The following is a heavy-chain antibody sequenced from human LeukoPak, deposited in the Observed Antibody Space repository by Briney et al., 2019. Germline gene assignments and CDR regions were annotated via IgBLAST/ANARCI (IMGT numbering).Heavy chain of an antibody. CDR2: ISGSGDST. CDR3: AKVEATYGSGSYYPWVY. D-gene: IGHD3-10*01. CDR1: GFSFRSSA. Sequence: PGGSLRLSCAASGFSFRSSAMSWVRQAPGKGLEWVSAISGSGDSTYYADSVKGRFTISRDNSKNTLYLQMNSLRAEDTAVYYCAKVEATYGSGSYYPWVYWGQGTLVTVSS. J-gene: IGHJ4*02. V-gene: IGHV3-23*01.